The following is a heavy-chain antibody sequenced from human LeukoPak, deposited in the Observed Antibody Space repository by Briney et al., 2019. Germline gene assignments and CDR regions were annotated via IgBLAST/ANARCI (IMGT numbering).Heavy chain of an antibody. V-gene: IGHV1-8*01. CDR3: ARAYDMVRGVITSRYYYYMDV. CDR2: MNPNSGNT. CDR1: GYTFTSYD. J-gene: IGHJ6*03. D-gene: IGHD3-10*01. Sequence: ASVKVSCKASGYTFTSYDINWVRQATGQGLEWMGWMNPNSGNTGYAQKFQGRVTMTRNTSISTAYMELSSLRSEDTAVYYCARAYDMVRGVITSRYYYYMDVWGKGTMVTVSS.